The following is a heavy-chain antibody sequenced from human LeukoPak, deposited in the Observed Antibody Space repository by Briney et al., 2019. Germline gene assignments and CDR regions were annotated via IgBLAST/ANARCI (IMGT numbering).Heavy chain of an antibody. J-gene: IGHJ6*02. Sequence: SVKVSCKASGGTFSSYAISWVRQAPGQGREWMGRIIPILGIANYAQKFQGRVTITADKSTSTAYMELSSLRSEDTAVYYCASTIFGVVIDYYYYGMDVWGQGTTVTVSS. CDR1: GGTFSSYA. D-gene: IGHD3-3*01. CDR3: ASTIFGVVIDYYYYGMDV. V-gene: IGHV1-69*04. CDR2: IIPILGIA.